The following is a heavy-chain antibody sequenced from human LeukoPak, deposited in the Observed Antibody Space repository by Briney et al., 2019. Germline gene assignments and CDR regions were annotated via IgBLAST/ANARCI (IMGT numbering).Heavy chain of an antibody. J-gene: IGHJ4*02. D-gene: IGHD6-19*01. CDR1: GGSINDSY. CDR2: IYYSGST. V-gene: IGHV4-59*01. Sequence: SETLSLTCTVSGGSINDSYWSWIRQPPGKGLEWIGYIYYSGSTNYNPSLKSRVTISVDTSKNQFSLKLSSMTAADTAVYYCARVSGWYEDPFDYWGQGTLVTVSS. CDR3: ARVSGWYEDPFDY.